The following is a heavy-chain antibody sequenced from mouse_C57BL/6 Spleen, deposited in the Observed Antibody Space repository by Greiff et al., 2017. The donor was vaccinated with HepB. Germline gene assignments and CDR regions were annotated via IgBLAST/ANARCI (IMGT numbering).Heavy chain of an antibody. CDR3: ARPPYSNSFFAY. Sequence: VQLQQSGPELVKPGASVKISCKASGYTFTDYYMNWVKQSHGKSLEWIGDINPNNGGTSYNQKFKGKATLTGDKSSSTAYMELRSLTSEDSAVYDCARPPYSNSFFAYWGQGTLVTVSA. V-gene: IGHV1-26*01. CDR1: GYTFTDYY. J-gene: IGHJ3*01. CDR2: INPNNGGT. D-gene: IGHD2-5*01.